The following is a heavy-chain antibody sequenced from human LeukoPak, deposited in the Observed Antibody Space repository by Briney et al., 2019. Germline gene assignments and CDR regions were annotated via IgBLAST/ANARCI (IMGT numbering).Heavy chain of an antibody. D-gene: IGHD3-22*01. CDR2: IIPIFGTA. CDR3: ARGPHYYDSSGYWNY. CDR1: GGTFSSYA. V-gene: IGHV1-69*05. J-gene: IGHJ4*02. Sequence: GASVKVSCKASGGTFSSYAISWVRQAPGQGLERMGGIIPIFGTANYAQKFQGRVTITTDESTSTAYMELSSLRSEDTAVYYCARGPHYYDSSGYWNYWGQGTLVTVSS.